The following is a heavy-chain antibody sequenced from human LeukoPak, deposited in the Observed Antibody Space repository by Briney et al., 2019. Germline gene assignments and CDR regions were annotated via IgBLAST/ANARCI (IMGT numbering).Heavy chain of an antibody. CDR2: IYHSGST. Sequence: SETLSLTCAVSGYSISSGYYWGWIRQPPGKGLEWIGSIYHSGSTYYNPSLKSRVTISVDTSKNQFSLKLSSVTAADTAVYYCARGFNWFGPWGQGTLVTVSS. CDR1: GYSISSGYY. CDR3: ARGFNWFGP. V-gene: IGHV4-38-2*01. J-gene: IGHJ5*02.